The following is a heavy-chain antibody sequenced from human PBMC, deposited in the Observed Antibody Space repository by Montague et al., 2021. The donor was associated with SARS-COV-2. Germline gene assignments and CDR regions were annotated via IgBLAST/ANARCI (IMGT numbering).Heavy chain of an antibody. V-gene: IGHV4-34*01. CDR3: ARLGEGVVPAPILGVGPYYSYFYMDV. D-gene: IGHD2-2*02. CDR1: GGSFSGYY. J-gene: IGHJ6*03. CDR2: INHSGSA. Sequence: SETLSLTCAVYGGSFSGYYWNWNRQPPGKGLEWIGEINHSGSANYNPSLKRRVTISVDMSKNQFSLKLNSVTAADTAVYYCARLGEGVVPAPILGVGPYYSYFYMDVWGKGATVTVSS.